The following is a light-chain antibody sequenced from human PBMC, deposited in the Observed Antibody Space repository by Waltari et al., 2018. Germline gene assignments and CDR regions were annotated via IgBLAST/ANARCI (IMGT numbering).Light chain of an antibody. J-gene: IGLJ2*01. V-gene: IGLV2-14*03. Sequence: QSALTQPASLSGYPGQSITISCTGSSSDVGGNNFLSWYQQHPGKPPKLIIYDYTVPPSGVSDRVSGSMSANTASLTISGLLADDEALYFCSSSSTTGTLVLFGGGTKLTVL. CDR2: DYT. CDR1: SSDVGGNNF. CDR3: SSSSTTGTLVL.